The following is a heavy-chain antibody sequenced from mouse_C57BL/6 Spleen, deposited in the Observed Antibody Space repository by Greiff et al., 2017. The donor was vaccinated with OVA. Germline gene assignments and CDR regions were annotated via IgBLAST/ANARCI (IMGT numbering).Heavy chain of an antibody. CDR1: GYSITSGYY. CDR2: ISYDGSN. V-gene: IGHV3-6*01. Sequence: EVKLMESGPGLVKPSQSLSLTCSVTGYSITSGYYWNWIRQFPGNKLEWMGYISYDGSNNYNPSLKNRISITRDTSKNQFFLKLNSVTTEDTATYYCASYSNSYYYAMDYWGQGTSVTVSS. CDR3: ASYSNSYYYAMDY. J-gene: IGHJ4*01. D-gene: IGHD2-5*01.